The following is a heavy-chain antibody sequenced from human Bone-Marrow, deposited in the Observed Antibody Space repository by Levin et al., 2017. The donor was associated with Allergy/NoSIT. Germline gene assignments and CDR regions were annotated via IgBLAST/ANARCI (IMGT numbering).Heavy chain of an antibody. D-gene: IGHD1-26*01. CDR2: ISYDGSKE. J-gene: IGHJ4*02. Sequence: QPGGSLRLSCGTSGFTFNSYGMHWVRQAPGKGLEWVAVISYDGSKEYYADSVKGRFTISRDNSKNTLHLQMNSLKPDDTAVYYCAKEREGGATYFGSWGQGTLVTVSS. CDR3: AKEREGGATYFGS. V-gene: IGHV3-30*18. CDR1: GFTFNSYG.